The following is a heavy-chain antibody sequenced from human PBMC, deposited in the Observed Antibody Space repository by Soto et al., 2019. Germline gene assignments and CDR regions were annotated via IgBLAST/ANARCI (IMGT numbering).Heavy chain of an antibody. Sequence: QVQLQESGPGLVKPSQTLSLTCTVSGGSISSGGYYWSWIRQHPGKGLEWIGYIYYSGSTYYHPSLKSRITRSIDTSKNQFSLKLSSVTAADTAVYFCARSEDINYYYYMDVWGKGTTVTVSS. CDR1: GGSISSGGYY. CDR2: IYYSGST. D-gene: IGHD2-15*01. J-gene: IGHJ6*03. CDR3: ARSEDINYYYYMDV. V-gene: IGHV4-31*03.